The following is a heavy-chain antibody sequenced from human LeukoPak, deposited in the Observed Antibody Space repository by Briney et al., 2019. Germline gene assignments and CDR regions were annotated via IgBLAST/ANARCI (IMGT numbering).Heavy chain of an antibody. J-gene: IGHJ4*02. D-gene: IGHD6-13*01. CDR3: ARAHSTSWYFDY. Sequence: SETLSLTCTVSGVSISSYYWSWIRQPPGKGLEWVGYIYYSGSTNYNPSLKSRVTISLDTSKNQFSLKLSPVTAADTAVYYCARAHSTSWYFDYWGQETLVTVSS. V-gene: IGHV4-59*08. CDR1: GVSISSYY. CDR2: IYYSGST.